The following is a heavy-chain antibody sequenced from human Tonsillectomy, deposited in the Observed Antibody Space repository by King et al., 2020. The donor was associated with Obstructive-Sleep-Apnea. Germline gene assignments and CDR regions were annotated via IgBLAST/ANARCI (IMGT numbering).Heavy chain of an antibody. Sequence: VQLQESGPGLVKPSETLSLTCTVSVGSIISYYWSWIRQPPGKGLGWIGYIYYSGSTKYNPSLKNRVTISVDTSKNQFSLKLSSVTAADTAVYYCARHTTDYDVLTGYSYHFDSWGQGTLVTVSS. D-gene: IGHD3-9*01. CDR2: IYYSGST. CDR1: VGSIISYY. CDR3: ARHTTDYDVLTGYSYHFDS. V-gene: IGHV4-59*08. J-gene: IGHJ4*02.